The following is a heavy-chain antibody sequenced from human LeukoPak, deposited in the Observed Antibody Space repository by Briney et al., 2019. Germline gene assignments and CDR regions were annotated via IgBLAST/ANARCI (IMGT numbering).Heavy chain of an antibody. CDR1: GFSFTTHA. J-gene: IGHJ6*04. Sequence: SGGSLRLACAVSGFSFTTHAMSWVRQTPGRGLEWVSTISATGKESYYADSVKGRFSISRDNSKNTLYLQMNSLRAEDTAVYYCAKDLDGFGELSLDVWGKGTTVTVSS. CDR2: ISATGKES. D-gene: IGHD3-10*01. V-gene: IGHV3-23*01. CDR3: AKDLDGFGELSLDV.